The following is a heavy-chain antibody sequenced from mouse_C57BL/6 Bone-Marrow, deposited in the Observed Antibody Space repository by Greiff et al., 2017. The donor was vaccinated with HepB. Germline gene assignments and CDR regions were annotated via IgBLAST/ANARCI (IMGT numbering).Heavy chain of an antibody. J-gene: IGHJ4*01. D-gene: IGHD2-1*01. CDR1: GYSITSGYY. V-gene: IGHV3-6*01. CDR3: GLLCLDYYAMDY. Sequence: EVQLQQSGPGLVKPSQSLSLTCSVTGYSITSGYYWNWIRQFPGNKPEWMGYISYDGSNNYNPSLKNRISITRDTSKNQFFLKLNSVTTEDTATYYCGLLCLDYYAMDYWGQGTSVTVSS. CDR2: ISYDGSN.